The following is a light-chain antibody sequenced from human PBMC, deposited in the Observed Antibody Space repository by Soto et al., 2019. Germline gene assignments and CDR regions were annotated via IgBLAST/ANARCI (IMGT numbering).Light chain of an antibody. J-gene: IGKJ4*01. Sequence: AIPLTQSPSSLSASVGDRVTITCRAGQGINTALAWYQQKPGKPPKLLIHDASTLESGVPSRFSGGGSGTDFILTIASLQPEDFATYYCQQFNPPLTFGGGTTLEI. CDR2: DAS. CDR3: QQFNPPLT. V-gene: IGKV1-13*02. CDR1: QGINTA.